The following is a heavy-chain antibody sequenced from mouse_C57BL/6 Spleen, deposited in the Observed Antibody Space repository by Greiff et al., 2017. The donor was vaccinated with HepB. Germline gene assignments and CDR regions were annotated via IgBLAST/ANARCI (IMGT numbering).Heavy chain of an antibody. Sequence: EVKLMESGGGLVKPGGSLKLSCAASGFTFSDYGMHWVRQAPEKGLEWVAYISSGSSTIYYADTVKGRFTISRDNAKNTMFLQMTSLRSEDTAMYYCARGDYFDYWGQGTTLTVSS. CDR3: ARGDYFDY. J-gene: IGHJ2*01. CDR1: GFTFSDYG. V-gene: IGHV5-17*01. CDR2: ISSGSSTI.